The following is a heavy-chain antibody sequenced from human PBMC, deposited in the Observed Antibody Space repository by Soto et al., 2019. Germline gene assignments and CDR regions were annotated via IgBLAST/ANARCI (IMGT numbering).Heavy chain of an antibody. CDR1: GGSISSYY. J-gene: IGHJ5*02. D-gene: IGHD3-9*01. Sequence: SETLSLTCTVSGGSISSYYWSWIRQPPGKGLEWIGYIYYTGSTNYNPSLKSRVTISVDTSKNQFSLKLSSVTASDTAVYYCASWSLITESGYSAWGQGTLVTVSS. CDR3: ASWSLITESGYSA. CDR2: IYYTGST. V-gene: IGHV4-59*01.